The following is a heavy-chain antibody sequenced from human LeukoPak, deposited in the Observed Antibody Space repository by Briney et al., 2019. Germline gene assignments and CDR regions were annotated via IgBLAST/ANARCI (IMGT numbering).Heavy chain of an antibody. CDR1: GFTFSSYS. CDR3: ARDADKCGGDCYPRFDY. V-gene: IGHV3-21*01. D-gene: IGHD2-21*02. CDR2: ISSSSSYI. J-gene: IGHJ4*02. Sequence: PGGSLRLSCAASGFTFSSYSMNWVRQAPGKGLEWVSSISSSSSYIYYADSVKGRFTISRDNAKNSLYLQMNSLRAEDTAVYYCARDADKCGGDCYPRFDYWGQGTLVTVSS.